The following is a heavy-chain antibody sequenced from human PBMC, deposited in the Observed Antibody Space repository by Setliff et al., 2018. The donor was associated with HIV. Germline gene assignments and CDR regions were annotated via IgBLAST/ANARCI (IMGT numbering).Heavy chain of an antibody. CDR2: INPYSGKT. D-gene: IGHD2-15*01. V-gene: IGHV1-18*04. CDR1: GYTFSSYG. J-gene: IGHJ4*02. Sequence: AASVKVSCKASGYTFSSYGISWVRQAPGQGLEWMGWINPYSGKTKYAQNLQGRVTMTTDTSTSTADMELRSLRSDDTAMYYCARERPYCSGGSCYGLNYFDCWGQGTLVTVSS. CDR3: ARERPYCSGGSCYGLNYFDC.